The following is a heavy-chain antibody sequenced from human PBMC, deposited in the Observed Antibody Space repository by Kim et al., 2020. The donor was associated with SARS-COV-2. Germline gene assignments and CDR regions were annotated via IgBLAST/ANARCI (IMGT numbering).Heavy chain of an antibody. CDR2: VYYTGST. V-gene: IGHV4-39*01. CDR1: GGSITSTYYY. D-gene: IGHD6-19*01. J-gene: IGHJ4*02. Sequence: SETLSLTCNVSGGSITSTYYYWGWIRQPPGKGLEWIGSVYYTGSTYYNPSLKSRVAISVDTSKNQSSLKLTSVTAADTAVYYCARPYTSGTYDNWGQGTLVIVS. CDR3: ARPYTSGTYDN.